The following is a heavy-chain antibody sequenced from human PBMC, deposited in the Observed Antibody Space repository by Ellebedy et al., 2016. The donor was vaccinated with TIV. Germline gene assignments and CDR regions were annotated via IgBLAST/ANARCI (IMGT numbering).Heavy chain of an antibody. D-gene: IGHD5/OR15-5a*01. CDR2: ISVYTGDT. J-gene: IGHJ3*02. V-gene: IGHV1-18*01. Sequence: ASVKVSXXASGYTFINYDITWERQAPGQGLEWMGGISVYTGDTNYAQKVQGRVTMTTDASTSTAYMELRSLRSDDTAVYYCARVDRYDDFDIWGQGTMVTVSS. CDR1: GYTFINYD. CDR3: ARVDRYDDFDI.